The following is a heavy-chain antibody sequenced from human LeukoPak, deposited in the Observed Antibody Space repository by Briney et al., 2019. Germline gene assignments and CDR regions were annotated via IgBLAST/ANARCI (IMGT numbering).Heavy chain of an antibody. CDR3: ARDHGGSYSY. Sequence: GGSLRLSCAASGFTFSSYWMHWVRQAPGKGLVWVSRINSDGSSTSYADSVRGRFTISRDNAKNSLYLHMDSLRSEDTAVYYCARDHGGSYSYWGQGTLVTVSS. J-gene: IGHJ4*02. CDR1: GFTFSSYW. CDR2: INSDGSST. V-gene: IGHV3-74*01. D-gene: IGHD1-26*01.